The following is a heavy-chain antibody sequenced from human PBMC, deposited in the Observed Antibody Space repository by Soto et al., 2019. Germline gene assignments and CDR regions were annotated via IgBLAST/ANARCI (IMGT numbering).Heavy chain of an antibody. Sequence: QVQLVQSGAEVRKPGASVKVSCKASGYTFTSYDINWVRQATGQGLEYLGWMSPNSGNTGYVQKFQGRVTMTWDTSXLTAYRELSSRRSEDTAVYFCARGVKYGAYSRWFAPWGQGTLVTVSS. V-gene: IGHV1-8*01. CDR2: MSPNSGNT. D-gene: IGHD4-17*01. CDR1: GYTFTSYD. J-gene: IGHJ5*02. CDR3: ARGVKYGAYSRWFAP.